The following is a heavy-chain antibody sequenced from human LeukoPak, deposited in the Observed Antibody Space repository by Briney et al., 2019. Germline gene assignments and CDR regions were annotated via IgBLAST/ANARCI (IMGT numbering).Heavy chain of an antibody. CDR1: GGSISSYY. Sequence: SETLSLTCTGSGGSISSYYWSWIRQPAGKGLEWIGRIYTSGSTNYNPSLKSRVTMSVDTSKNQCSLKLSSVTAADTAVYYCAREGTLGDYFDYWGQGTLVTVSS. V-gene: IGHV4-4*07. CDR3: AREGTLGDYFDY. D-gene: IGHD3-16*01. CDR2: IYTSGST. J-gene: IGHJ4*02.